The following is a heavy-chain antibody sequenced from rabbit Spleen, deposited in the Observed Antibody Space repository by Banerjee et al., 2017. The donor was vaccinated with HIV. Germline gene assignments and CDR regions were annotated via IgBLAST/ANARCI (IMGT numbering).Heavy chain of an antibody. J-gene: IGHJ4*01. CDR1: GFSFSSSYY. D-gene: IGHD2-1*01. Sequence: QSLEESGGGLVQPEGSLTLTCTASGFSFSSSYYMCWVHQAPGKGLEWIGCIYTGDGSTAYASWAKGRFTVSKTSSTTVTLQLNSLTAADTATYFCARGSAAMTMVITGYYLSLWGPGTLVTVS. CDR2: IYTGDGST. V-gene: IGHV1S40*01. CDR3: ARGSAAMTMVITGYYLSL.